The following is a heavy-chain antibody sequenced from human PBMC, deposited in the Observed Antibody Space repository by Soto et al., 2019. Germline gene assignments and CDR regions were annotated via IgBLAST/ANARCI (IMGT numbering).Heavy chain of an antibody. Sequence: SETLSLTCTVSGGSISSYYWSWIRQPPGKGLEWIGYIYYSGSTYYNPSLKSRVTISVDRSKNQFSLKLSSVTAADTAVYYCAREHNWNYGGFDPWGQGTLVTVSS. D-gene: IGHD1-7*01. CDR2: IYYSGST. CDR3: AREHNWNYGGFDP. CDR1: GGSISSYY. V-gene: IGHV4-59*12. J-gene: IGHJ5*02.